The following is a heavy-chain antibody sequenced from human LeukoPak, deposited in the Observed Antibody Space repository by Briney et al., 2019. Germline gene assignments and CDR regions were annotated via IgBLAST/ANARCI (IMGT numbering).Heavy chain of an antibody. CDR2: INPNGGGT. V-gene: IGHV1-2*02. CDR3: ARDIGATSYSVWFDP. Sequence: ASVKVSCKASGYTFTDYYMHWVRQAPGQGLEWMGWINPNGGGTNSAQKFQGRVTMTRDTSITTAYMELSRLRSDDTAVYYCARDIGATSYSVWFDPWGQGTTVTVSS. J-gene: IGHJ5*01. CDR1: GYTFTDYY. D-gene: IGHD5-12*01.